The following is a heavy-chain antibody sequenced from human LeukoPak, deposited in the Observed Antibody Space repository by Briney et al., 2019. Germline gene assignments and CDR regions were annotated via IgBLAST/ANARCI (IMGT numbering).Heavy chain of an antibody. Sequence: PSETLSLTCTVSGASISSYYWSWIRQPPGKGLEWIGYIYYSGSTNYNPSLKSRVTISVDTSKNQFSLKLSSVTAADTAVYYCARQGDWYGSGSGWFDPWGQGTLVTVSS. V-gene: IGHV4-59*01. D-gene: IGHD3-10*01. J-gene: IGHJ5*02. CDR2: IYYSGST. CDR3: ARQGDWYGSGSGWFDP. CDR1: GASISSYY.